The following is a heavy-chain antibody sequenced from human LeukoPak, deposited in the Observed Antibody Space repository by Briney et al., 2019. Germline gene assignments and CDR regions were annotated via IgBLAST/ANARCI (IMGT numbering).Heavy chain of an antibody. CDR3: ARGPFGELSGVWFDP. V-gene: IGHV6-1*01. CDR2: TYYRSKWYN. Sequence: SQSLSLTCAISGDSVSSNSAAWNWIRQSPSRGLEWLGRTYYRSKWYNDYAVSVKSRITINPDTSKNQFSLQLNSVAPEDTAVYYCARGPFGELSGVWFDPWGQGTLVTVSS. D-gene: IGHD3-10*01. J-gene: IGHJ5*02. CDR1: GDSVSSNSAA.